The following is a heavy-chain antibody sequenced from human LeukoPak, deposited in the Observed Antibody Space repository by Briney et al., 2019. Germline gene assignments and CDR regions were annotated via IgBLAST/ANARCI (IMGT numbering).Heavy chain of an antibody. Sequence: SETLSLTCTVSGGSISSSNWWSWVRQPPGKGLEWIGEIYHSGSTNYNPSLKSRVTISVDKSKNQFSLKLSSVTAADTAVYYCASASGDYYYYYMDVWGKGTTVTVSS. CDR2: IYHSGST. V-gene: IGHV4-4*02. CDR1: GGSISSSNW. J-gene: IGHJ6*03. CDR3: ASASGDYYYYYMDV. D-gene: IGHD4-17*01.